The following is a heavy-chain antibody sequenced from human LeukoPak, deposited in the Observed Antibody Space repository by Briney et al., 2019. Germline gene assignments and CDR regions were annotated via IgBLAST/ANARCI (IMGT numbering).Heavy chain of an antibody. CDR1: GFTFSTYE. D-gene: IGHD3-10*01. V-gene: IGHV3-48*03. CDR2: ITTSGSTI. CDR3: ARSGNYFDY. Sequence: GGSLRLSCAASGFTFSTYEMNWVRQAPGKGLEWVSYITTSGSTIYYANSVKGRFTISRDNAKSSLYLQMNSLRAEDKAVYYCARSGNYFDYLGQGTLVTVSS. J-gene: IGHJ4*02.